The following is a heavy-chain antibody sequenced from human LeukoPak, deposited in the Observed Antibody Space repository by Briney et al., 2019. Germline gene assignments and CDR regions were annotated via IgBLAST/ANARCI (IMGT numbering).Heavy chain of an antibody. CDR2: TNPNSGNT. D-gene: IGHD4-17*01. J-gene: IGHJ6*02. CDR3: ARQDSDYGDYTPGYYGMDV. CDR1: GYTFTSYD. Sequence: ASVKVSCKASGYTFTSYDINWVRQATGQGLEWMGWTNPNSGNTGYAQKFQGRVTMTRNTSISTAYMELSSLRSEDTAVYYCARQDSDYGDYTPGYYGMDVWGQGTTVTVSS. V-gene: IGHV1-8*01.